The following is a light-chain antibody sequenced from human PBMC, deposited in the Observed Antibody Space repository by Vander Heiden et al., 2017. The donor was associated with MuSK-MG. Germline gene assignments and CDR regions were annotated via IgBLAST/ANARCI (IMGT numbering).Light chain of an antibody. CDR1: SSNIGSNT. CDR3: AAWDDSRNGPWV. V-gene: IGLV1-44*01. Sequence: QSVLTQPPSASGTPGQRVTISCSGSSSNIGSNTVNWYQQLPGTAHKLLIYSNNQRPSGVPARFSGSKSGTSASLAIRGLQSEDEADYYCAAWDDSRNGPWVCGGGTKLTVL. J-gene: IGLJ3*02. CDR2: SNN.